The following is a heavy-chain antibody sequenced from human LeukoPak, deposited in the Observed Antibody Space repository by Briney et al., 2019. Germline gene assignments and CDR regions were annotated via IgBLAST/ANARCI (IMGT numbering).Heavy chain of an antibody. CDR1: GFTFTSYT. CDR3: TRSPRSPLGWFDP. V-gene: IGHV3-21*01. CDR2: ISSSSTYI. J-gene: IGHJ5*02. Sequence: PGGSLRLSCAASGFTFTSYTMNWVRQAPGKGLEWVSSISSSSTYIYYADSVKGRFTISRDNAKNSLYLQMNSLRAEDTAVYYCTRSPRSPLGWFDPWGQGTLVTFSS. D-gene: IGHD6-13*01.